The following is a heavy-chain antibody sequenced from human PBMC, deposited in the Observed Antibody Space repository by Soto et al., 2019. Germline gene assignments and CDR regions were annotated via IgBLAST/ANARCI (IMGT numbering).Heavy chain of an antibody. CDR3: ARDPIEAVAGTDEYYFDY. Sequence: ASVKVSCKASGYTFTSYGISWVRQAPGQGLEWMGWISAYNGNTNYAQKLQGRVTMTTDTSTSTAYMELRSLRSDDTAVYYCARDPIEAVAGTDEYYFDYWGRGTLVTVSS. D-gene: IGHD6-19*01. V-gene: IGHV1-18*01. J-gene: IGHJ4*02. CDR1: GYTFTSYG. CDR2: ISAYNGNT.